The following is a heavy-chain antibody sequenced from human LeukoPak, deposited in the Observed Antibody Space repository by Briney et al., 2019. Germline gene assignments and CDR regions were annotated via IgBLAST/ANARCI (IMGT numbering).Heavy chain of an antibody. J-gene: IGHJ4*02. CDR3: AREQWEPGVDY. D-gene: IGHD1-26*01. Sequence: SETLSLTCTVSGGSISSGSYYWSWIQQPAGKGLEWIGRIYTSGSTNYNPSLKSRVTISVDTSKNQFSLKLSSVTAADTAVYYCAREQWEPGVDYWGQGTLVTVSS. CDR2: IYTSGST. CDR1: GGSISSGSYY. V-gene: IGHV4-61*02.